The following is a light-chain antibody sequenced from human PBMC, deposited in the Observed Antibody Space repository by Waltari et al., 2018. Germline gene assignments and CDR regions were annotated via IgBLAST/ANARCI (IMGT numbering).Light chain of an antibody. CDR1: TSNIGAGYD. V-gene: IGLV1-40*01. CDR2: GNT. Sequence: QSVLTQPPSVSGAPGQGVTISCTGSTSNIGAGYDVHWYQQLPGTVPKLLIFGNTNRPSGVPDRFSGSKSGTSASLAITGLQAEDEADYYCHSYDRSLRDVFGTGTKVTVL. CDR3: HSYDRSLRDV. J-gene: IGLJ1*01.